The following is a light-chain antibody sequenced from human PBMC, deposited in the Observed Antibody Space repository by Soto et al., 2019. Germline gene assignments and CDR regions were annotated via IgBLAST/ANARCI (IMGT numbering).Light chain of an antibody. Sequence: EIVLTQSPGTLSLSPWERATLSCRASQSVSSNLAWYQQKPGQAPRLLIYGASTRATGIPARFSGSGSGTEFTLTISSLQSEDFAVYYCQQYGSSGTFGQGTKVDIK. V-gene: IGKV3-15*01. J-gene: IGKJ1*01. CDR2: GAS. CDR1: QSVSSN. CDR3: QQYGSSGT.